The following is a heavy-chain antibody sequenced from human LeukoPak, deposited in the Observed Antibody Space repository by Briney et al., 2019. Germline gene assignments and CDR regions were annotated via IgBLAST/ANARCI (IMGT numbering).Heavy chain of an antibody. CDR1: GGSFSGYY. CDR2: INHSGST. Sequence: SETLSLTCAVYGGSFSGYYWSWIRQPPGKGLEWIGEINHSGSTNYNPSLKSRVTISVDTSKNQFSLKLSSVTAADTAVYYCARLRMVRGVNNFDYWGQGTLVTVSS. J-gene: IGHJ4*02. V-gene: IGHV4-34*01. D-gene: IGHD3-10*01. CDR3: ARLRMVRGVNNFDY.